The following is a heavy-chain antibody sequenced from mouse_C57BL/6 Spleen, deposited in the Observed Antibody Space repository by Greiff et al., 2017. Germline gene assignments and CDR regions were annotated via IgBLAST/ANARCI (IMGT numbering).Heavy chain of an antibody. CDR1: GFTFSSYG. D-gene: IGHD2-4*01. CDR2: ISSGGSYT. J-gene: IGHJ4*01. Sequence: EVKLVESGGDLVKPGGSLKLSCAASGFTFSSYGMSWVRQTPDKRLEWVATISSGGSYTYYPDSVKGRFTISRDNAKNTLYLQMSSLKSEDTAMYDCARRYYEYAYAMDDWGQGTSVTVSS. CDR3: ARRYYEYAYAMDD. V-gene: IGHV5-6*02.